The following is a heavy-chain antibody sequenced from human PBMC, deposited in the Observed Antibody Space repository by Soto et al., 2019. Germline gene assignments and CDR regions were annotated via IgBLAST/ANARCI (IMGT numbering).Heavy chain of an antibody. Sequence: SVKVSCKGSGGSLSIYASSWVRQAPGKGLEWMGGIIPIFGTANYAQKFQGRVTITADESTSTAYMELSSLRSEDTAVYYCARDRSLYDSSGSQAYWGRGTLVTVSS. V-gene: IGHV1-69*13. J-gene: IGHJ4*02. D-gene: IGHD3-22*01. CDR2: IIPIFGTA. CDR3: ARDRSLYDSSGSQAY. CDR1: GGSLSIYA.